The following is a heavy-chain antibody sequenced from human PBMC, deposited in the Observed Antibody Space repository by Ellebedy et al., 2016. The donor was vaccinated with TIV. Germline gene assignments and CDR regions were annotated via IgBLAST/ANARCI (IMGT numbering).Heavy chain of an antibody. CDR2: ISSSSSYI. D-gene: IGHD1-26*01. J-gene: IGHJ6*02. CDR1: GFTVSSNY. CDR3: ASAGSGSYYYYYGMDV. Sequence: GGSLRLXCAASGFTVSSNYMSWVRQAPGKGLEWVSSISSSSSYIYYADSVKGRFTISRDNAKNSLYLQMNSLRAEDTAVYYCASAGSGSYYYYYGMDVWGQGTTVTVSS. V-gene: IGHV3-21*01.